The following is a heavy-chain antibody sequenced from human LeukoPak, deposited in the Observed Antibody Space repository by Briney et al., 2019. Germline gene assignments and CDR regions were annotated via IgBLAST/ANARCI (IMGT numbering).Heavy chain of an antibody. J-gene: IGHJ4*02. CDR2: IYYTGNT. V-gene: IGHV4-4*02. Sequence: PSETLSLTCAVSGGSISSSNWWSWVRQPPGKGLEWIASIYYTGNTYYNTSLKSRVTISVDTSKNQFSLKLTSVTAADTAVYYCARLHGRPSMAPLRRKDEYYFDYWGQGTLVTVSS. CDR3: ARLHGRPSMAPLRRKDEYYFDY. CDR1: GGSISSSNW. D-gene: IGHD6-6*01.